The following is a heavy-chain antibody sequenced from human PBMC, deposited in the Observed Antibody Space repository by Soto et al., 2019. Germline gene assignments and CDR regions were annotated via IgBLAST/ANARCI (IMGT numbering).Heavy chain of an antibody. D-gene: IGHD2-15*01. CDR1: GYTFSSNC. V-gene: IGHV1-18*01. CDR2: ISGYNGNA. J-gene: IGHJ5*01. Sequence: QVQLVQSGAEVRKPGASVKVSCKASGYTFSSNCIIWVRQAPGQGLELMGWISGYNGNAKYAQRFQGRVTMTTDTSTSTVYMDLRSLGSDDSAVYYCAREGSYGWYDCWGQGTLVTFSS. CDR3: AREGSYGWYDC.